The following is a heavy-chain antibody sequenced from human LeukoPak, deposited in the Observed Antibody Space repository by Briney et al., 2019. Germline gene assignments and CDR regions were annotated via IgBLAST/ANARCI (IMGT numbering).Heavy chain of an antibody. V-gene: IGHV3-33*01. CDR1: GFTFSSYG. Sequence: GGSLRLSCAASGFTFSSYGMHWFRQAPGKGLEWLAVIWYDGSNKYYADSVKGRFTISRDNSKNTLYLQMNSLRAEDTAVYYCARSLYGDYAQSAFDIWGQGTMVTVSS. J-gene: IGHJ3*02. CDR2: IWYDGSNK. CDR3: ARSLYGDYAQSAFDI. D-gene: IGHD4-17*01.